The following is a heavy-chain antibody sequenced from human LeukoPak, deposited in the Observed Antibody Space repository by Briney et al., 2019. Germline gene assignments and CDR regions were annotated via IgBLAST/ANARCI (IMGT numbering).Heavy chain of an antibody. V-gene: IGHV3-30*02. J-gene: IGHJ6*03. CDR2: IRYDGSNK. CDR1: GFTFSSYG. Sequence: PGGSLRLSCAASGFTFSSYGMTWVRQAPGKGLEWVAFIRYDGSNKYYADSVKGRFTISRDNSKNTLYLQMNSLRAEDTAVYYCAKDCSSGGYYYYYYMDVWGKGTTVTISS. D-gene: IGHD2-15*01. CDR3: AKDCSSGGYYYYYYMDV.